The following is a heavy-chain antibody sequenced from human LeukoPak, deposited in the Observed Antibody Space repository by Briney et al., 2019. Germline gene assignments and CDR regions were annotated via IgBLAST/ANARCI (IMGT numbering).Heavy chain of an antibody. D-gene: IGHD4-23*01. CDR2: INPNSGGT. V-gene: IGHV1-2*02. CDR1: GYTLTELS. Sequence: ASVKVSCKVSGYTLTELSMHWVRQAPGQGLEWMGWINPNSGGTNYAQKFQGRVTMTRDTSISTAYMELSRLRSDDTAVYYCARVRTTVVTPGFWFDPWGQGTLVTVSS. CDR3: ARVRTTVVTPGFWFDP. J-gene: IGHJ5*02.